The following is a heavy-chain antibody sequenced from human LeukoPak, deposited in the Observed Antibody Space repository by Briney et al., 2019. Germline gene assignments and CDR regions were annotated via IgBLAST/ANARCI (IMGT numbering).Heavy chain of an antibody. CDR3: ARRPAGTLVPFDY. CDR2: ISSSSSTI. J-gene: IGHJ4*02. V-gene: IGHV3-48*04. Sequence: GGSLRLSCAASGFSFSSYSMNWVRQAPGKGLEWVSYISSSSSTIYYADSVKGRFTISRDNAKNSLYLQMNSLRAEDTAVYYCARRPAGTLVPFDYWGQGTLVTVSS. D-gene: IGHD6-13*01. CDR1: GFSFSSYS.